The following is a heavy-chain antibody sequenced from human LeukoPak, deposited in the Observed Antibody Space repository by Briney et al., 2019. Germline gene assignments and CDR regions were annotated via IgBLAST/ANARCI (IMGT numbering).Heavy chain of an antibody. V-gene: IGHV3-49*04. J-gene: IGHJ4*02. Sequence: GRSLRLSCTASGFTFGDCAMSWVRQAPGKGLGWVGFIRSKAYGGTTEYAASVKGRFTISRDDSKSIAYLQMNSLKTEDTAVYYCTRGSRAEDYWGQGTLVTVSS. CDR2: IRSKAYGGTT. CDR1: GFTFGDCA. CDR3: TRGSRAEDY.